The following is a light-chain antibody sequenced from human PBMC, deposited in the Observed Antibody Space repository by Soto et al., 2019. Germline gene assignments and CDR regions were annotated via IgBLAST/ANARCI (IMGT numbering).Light chain of an antibody. CDR1: QTVSSSY. J-gene: IGKJ4*01. V-gene: IGKV3-20*01. Sequence: EIVLTQSPDTLSLSPGESATLFCGASQTVSSSYLAWYQQKPGQAPRLLMSATSKRATGIPDRFSGSGSGTEFTLTISGLEAEDFAVFYCQHYGGTPLTFGGGTKV. CDR3: QHYGGTPLT. CDR2: ATS.